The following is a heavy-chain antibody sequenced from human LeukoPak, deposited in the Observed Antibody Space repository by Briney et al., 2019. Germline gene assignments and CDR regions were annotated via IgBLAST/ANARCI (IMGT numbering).Heavy chain of an antibody. V-gene: IGHV3-7*01. CDR3: VGGDY. J-gene: IGHJ4*02. Sequence: GGSLRLSCAASGLTFSIHWMNWVRQAPGKGLECVANINQDGSDKYYVDSVKGRFTISRDNTKNSLYLQMNSLRAEDTAVYYCVGGDYWGQGTLITVSS. CDR1: GLTFSIHW. CDR2: INQDGSDK.